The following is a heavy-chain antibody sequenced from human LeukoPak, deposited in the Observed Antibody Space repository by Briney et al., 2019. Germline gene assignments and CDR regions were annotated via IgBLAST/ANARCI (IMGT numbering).Heavy chain of an antibody. J-gene: IGHJ2*01. Sequence: SETLSLTCTVSGGSTSSSSYYWAWIRQPPGKGLEWIGSIFYSGTTYHNLSLKSRVTISVDTSKNQFSLKLSSVTAADTAVYYCARLAGSGSYVLANWYFDLWGRGTLVTVSS. CDR1: GGSTSSSSYY. V-gene: IGHV4-39*07. CDR2: IFYSGTT. CDR3: ARLAGSGSYVLANWYFDL. D-gene: IGHD3-10*01.